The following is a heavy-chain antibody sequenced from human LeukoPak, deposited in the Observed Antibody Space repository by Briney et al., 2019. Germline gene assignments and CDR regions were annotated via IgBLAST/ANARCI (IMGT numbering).Heavy chain of an antibody. D-gene: IGHD3-22*01. CDR3: ARRDYYDSRGFDY. V-gene: IGHV4-59*08. Sequence: SETLSLTCAVYGGSFSGYYWSWIRQPPGKGLEWIGYIYYSGSTNYNPSLYNPSLKSRVTISVDTSKNQFSLKLSSVTAADTAVYYCARRDYYDSRGFDYWGQGTLVTVSS. CDR1: GGSFSGYY. CDR2: IYYSGST. J-gene: IGHJ4*02.